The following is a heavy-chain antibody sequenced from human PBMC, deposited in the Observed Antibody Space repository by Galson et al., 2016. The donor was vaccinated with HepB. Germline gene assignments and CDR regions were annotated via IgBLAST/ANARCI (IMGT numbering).Heavy chain of an antibody. CDR1: GGSISSSSYF. D-gene: IGHD2-21*01. V-gene: IGHV4-39*07. Sequence: SETLSLTCAVSGGSISSSSYFWAWIRQPPGKGLDWIGSIYYSGTTHYNPSLQSRVSISVDTSKNQFSLRLTSVSDADAAMYYCARDFGGECGSERCAYWYFDLWGRGTLVTVSS. CDR3: ARDFGGECGSERCAYWYFDL. J-gene: IGHJ2*01. CDR2: IYYSGTT.